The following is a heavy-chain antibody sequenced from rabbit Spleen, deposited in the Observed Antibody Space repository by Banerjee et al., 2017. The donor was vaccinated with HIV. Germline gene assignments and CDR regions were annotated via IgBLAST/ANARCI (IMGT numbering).Heavy chain of an antibody. CDR2: INTGSAIT. D-gene: IGHD6-1*01. V-gene: IGHV1S45*01. J-gene: IGHJ4*01. CDR3: ARRYVIDVGDGYTFNL. CDR1: GFSLSSSYY. Sequence: QEQLEESGGDLVKPEGSLTLTCTASGFSLSSSYYMCWVRQAPGKGPEWIGYINTGSAITAYASWAKGRFTISKTSSTTVTLQMTSLTGADTATYFCARRYVIDVGDGYTFNLWGPGTLVTVS.